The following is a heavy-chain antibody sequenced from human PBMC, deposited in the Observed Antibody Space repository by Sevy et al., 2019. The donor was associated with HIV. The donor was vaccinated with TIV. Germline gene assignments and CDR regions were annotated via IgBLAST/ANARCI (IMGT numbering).Heavy chain of an antibody. CDR2: KTGSAGVT. D-gene: IGHD2-15*01. V-gene: IGHV3-23*01. CDR3: AREGQWSHPGDY. CDR1: GFSLSNYA. Sequence: GGSLRLSCAASGFSLSNYAMSWVRQAPGKGLEWISTKTGSAGVTYYADSVKGRFTISRDNSKNTLFLQMNSLRAEDTALYYCAREGQWSHPGDYWGQGTLVTVSS. J-gene: IGHJ4*02.